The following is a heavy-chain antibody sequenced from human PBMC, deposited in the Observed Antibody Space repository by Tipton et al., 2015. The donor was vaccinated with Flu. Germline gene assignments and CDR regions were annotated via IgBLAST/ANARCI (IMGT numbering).Heavy chain of an antibody. CDR3: ARDTIFGVAH. V-gene: IGHV4-59*01. CDR2: VHFTGST. CDR1: GGFIDSYY. J-gene: IGHJ4*02. Sequence: TLSLTCTVSGGFIDSYYWNWIRQPPGKGLEWIGYVHFTGSTDYSPSLKSRVTLSVDTSKNQFSLRLRSVTAADTAVYYCARDTIFGVAHWGQGTLVTVSS. D-gene: IGHD3-3*01.